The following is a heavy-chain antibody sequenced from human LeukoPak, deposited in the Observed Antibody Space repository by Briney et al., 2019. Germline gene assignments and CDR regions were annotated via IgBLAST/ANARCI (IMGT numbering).Heavy chain of an antibody. D-gene: IGHD6-19*01. J-gene: IGHJ4*02. Sequence: SETLSLTXTVSGGSISSYYWSWIRQPPGKGLEWIGYIYYSGSTNYNPPLKSRVTISVDTSRNQFSLKLSSVTAADTAVYYCARGGIAVAGTLGYWGQGTLVTVSS. CDR2: IYYSGST. V-gene: IGHV4-59*01. CDR3: ARGGIAVAGTLGY. CDR1: GGSISSYY.